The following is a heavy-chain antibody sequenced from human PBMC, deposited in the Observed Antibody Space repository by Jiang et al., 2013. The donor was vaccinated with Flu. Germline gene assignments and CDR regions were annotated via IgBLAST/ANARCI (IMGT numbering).Heavy chain of an antibody. J-gene: IGHJ4*02. D-gene: IGHD4-17*01. CDR1: GNTFTNYT. V-gene: IGHV7-4-1*02. CDR3: AGSGRDYGYFES. CDR2: INTNTGNP. Sequence: QSGSELKKTRASVKVSCKASGNTFTNYTLNWVRQAPGHGLEWMGRINTNTGNPTYAQGFTGRFVFSLDTSVSTAYLQINSLKAEDTAVYFCAGSGRDYGYFESCGQGTLVTVSS.